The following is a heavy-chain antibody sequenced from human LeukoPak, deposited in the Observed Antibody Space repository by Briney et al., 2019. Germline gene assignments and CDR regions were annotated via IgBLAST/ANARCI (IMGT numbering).Heavy chain of an antibody. J-gene: IGHJ1*01. CDR3: AKDLDSSGYRFYFRH. V-gene: IGHV3-43*01. Sequence: GGSLRLSCAASGFSFDEYTLHSVRQAPGKVLEWVSLISWDGGSRDYADSVKGRFTISRDNSKNSLYLQMNSLRTEDTALYYCAKDLDSSGYRFYFRHWGQGTLVTVSS. CDR1: GFSFDEYT. CDR2: ISWDGGSR. D-gene: IGHD3-22*01.